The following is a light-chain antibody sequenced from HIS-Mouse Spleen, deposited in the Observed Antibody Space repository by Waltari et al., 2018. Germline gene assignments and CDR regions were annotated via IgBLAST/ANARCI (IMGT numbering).Light chain of an antibody. CDR3: YSTDSSGNHRV. V-gene: IGLV3-10*01. Sequence: SYELTQPPSVSVSPGQTARITRSGDALPNKSAYWYQQKSGQAPVLVIYEDSKRPSGIPERFSGSSSGTMATLTISGAQVEDEADYYCYSTDSSGNHRVFGGGTKLTVL. CDR2: EDS. CDR1: ALPNKS. J-gene: IGLJ2*01.